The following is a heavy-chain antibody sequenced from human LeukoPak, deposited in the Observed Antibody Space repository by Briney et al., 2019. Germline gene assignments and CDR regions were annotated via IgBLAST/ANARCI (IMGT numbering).Heavy chain of an antibody. J-gene: IGHJ4*02. CDR3: AKVSNHYDSSGYYSRERYFDY. CDR2: ISGSGGST. CDR1: GFTFSSYA. V-gene: IGHV3-23*01. D-gene: IGHD3-22*01. Sequence: PGGSLRLSCAASGFTFSSYAMSWVRQAPGKGLEWVSAISGSGGSTYYADSVKGRFTISRDNSKNTLYLQMNSLRAEDTAVYYCAKVSNHYDSSGYYSRERYFDYWGQGTLVTVSS.